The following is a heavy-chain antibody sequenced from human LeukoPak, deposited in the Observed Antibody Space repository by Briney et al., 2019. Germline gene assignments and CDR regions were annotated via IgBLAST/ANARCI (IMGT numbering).Heavy chain of an antibody. CDR2: IYYSGST. V-gene: IGHV4-59*12. J-gene: IGHJ4*02. CDR1: GGSISSYY. CDR3: ARDFDY. Sequence: KSSETLSLTRTVSGGSISSYYWSWIRQPPGKGLEWIGYIYYSGSTNYNPSLKSRVTISVDTSKNHFSLRLSSVTAADTAVYYCARDFDYWGQGTLVTVSS.